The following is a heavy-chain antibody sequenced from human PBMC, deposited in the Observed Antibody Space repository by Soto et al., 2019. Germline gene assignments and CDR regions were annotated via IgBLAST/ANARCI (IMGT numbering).Heavy chain of an antibody. CDR1: GFPFSNYA. D-gene: IGHD3-16*02. Sequence: EVQMLESGGGLVQPGGSLRLSCAASGFPFSNYAMTWVRQAPGKGLEWVSGISGNTGHASYADSVKDRFTISRDNSKNTLYLQMDSLRAEDTAVYYCAKVPSQYIWGSYLRYYDYWGQGTLVTVSS. V-gene: IGHV3-23*01. CDR3: AKVPSQYIWGSYLRYYDY. CDR2: ISGNTGHA. J-gene: IGHJ4*02.